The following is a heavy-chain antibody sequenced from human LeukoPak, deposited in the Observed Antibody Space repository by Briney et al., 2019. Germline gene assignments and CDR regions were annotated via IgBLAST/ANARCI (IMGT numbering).Heavy chain of an antibody. CDR2: ISGSGAKT. D-gene: IGHD1-14*01. J-gene: IGHJ5*02. CDR1: GFTFSNYA. V-gene: IGHV3-23*01. Sequence: PGGSLRLSCAASGFTFSNYAVSWVRQAPGKGLEWVSGISGSGAKTYYADSVKGRFTISRANSRKTLYIQMTSLRVEDTAVYYCSKDPVPHGNGLYWFDPWGQGTLVTVSS. CDR3: SKDPVPHGNGLYWFDP.